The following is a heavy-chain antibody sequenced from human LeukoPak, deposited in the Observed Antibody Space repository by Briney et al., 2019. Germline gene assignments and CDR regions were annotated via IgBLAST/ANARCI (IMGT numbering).Heavy chain of an antibody. CDR3: AKKMVSVIGAPAPFDY. V-gene: IGHV3-23*01. D-gene: IGHD6-13*01. J-gene: IGHJ4*02. CDR2: ISGTISGT. CDR1: GFTFSNGW. Sequence: GGSLRLSCAASGFTFSNGWMSWVRQAPGEGLEWVSAISGTISGTYYADSVKGRFTISRDNSKNTLYLQMNSLRAEDTAVYYCAKKMVSVIGAPAPFDYWGQGTLVTVSS.